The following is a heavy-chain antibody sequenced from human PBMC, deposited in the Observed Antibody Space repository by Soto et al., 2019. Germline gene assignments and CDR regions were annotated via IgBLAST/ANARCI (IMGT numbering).Heavy chain of an antibody. D-gene: IGHD7-27*01. J-gene: IGHJ6*02. CDR1: GGSISSSNW. V-gene: IGHV4-4*02. CDR2: IYHSGST. Sequence: SETLSLTCAVSGGSISSSNWWSWVRQPPGKGLEWIGEIYHSGSTNYNPSLKSRVTISVEKSKNQFSLKLSSVTAADTAVYYCARDHAGTGAYYYYGMDVWGQGTTVT. CDR3: ARDHAGTGAYYYYGMDV.